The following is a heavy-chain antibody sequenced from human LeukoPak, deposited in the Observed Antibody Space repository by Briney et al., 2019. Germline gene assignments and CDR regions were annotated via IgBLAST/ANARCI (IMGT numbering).Heavy chain of an antibody. V-gene: IGHV3-11*04. CDR3: ARYSSGYFDY. CDR1: GFTFSDYY. CDR2: MSSSGTTI. J-gene: IGHJ4*02. D-gene: IGHD3-22*01. Sequence: GGSLRLSCAASGFTFSDYYMSWIRQAPGKGLEWVSIMSSSGTTIFYADSVKGRFTISRDNAKNSLYLQMNSLGAEDTAVYYCARYSSGYFDYWGQGTLVTVSS.